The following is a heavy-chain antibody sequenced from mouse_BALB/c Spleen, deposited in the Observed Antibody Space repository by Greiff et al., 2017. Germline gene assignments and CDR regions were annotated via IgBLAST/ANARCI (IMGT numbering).Heavy chain of an antibody. CDR3: ARTRFTTATAMDY. CDR1: GYSFTGYY. Sequence: LVKTGASVKISCKASGYSFTGYYMHWVKQSHGKSLEWIGYISCYNGATSYNQKFKGKATFTVDTSSSTAYMQLSSLTSEDSAVYYCARTRFTTATAMDYWGQGTSVTVSS. D-gene: IGHD1-2*01. V-gene: IGHV1S34*01. J-gene: IGHJ4*01. CDR2: ISCYNGAT.